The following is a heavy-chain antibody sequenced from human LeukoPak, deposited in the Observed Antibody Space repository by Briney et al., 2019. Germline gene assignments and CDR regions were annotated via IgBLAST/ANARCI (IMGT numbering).Heavy chain of an antibody. V-gene: IGHV1-18*04. CDR3: ARTPCGADCNHFYYYGMDV. CDR2: VSPYNGNS. Sequence: GASVKVSCKASGYTFTSYGISWVRRAPGQGLEWMGWVSPYNGNSNYAQKLQGRITLTTDTSTTTAYMELRSLRSDDTAVYYCARTPCGADCNHFYYYGMDVWGTGTTVTVSS. D-gene: IGHD2-21*02. J-gene: IGHJ6*04. CDR1: GYTFTSYG.